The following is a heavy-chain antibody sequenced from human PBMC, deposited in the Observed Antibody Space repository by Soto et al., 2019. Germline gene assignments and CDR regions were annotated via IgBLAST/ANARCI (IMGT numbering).Heavy chain of an antibody. V-gene: IGHV4-61*08. Sequence: PSETLSLTCSVSGGSINTNEYYWTWIRQHPAKGLEYIGYIYYSGRTNYNPSLKSRATISIDTSKNQFSLKLSSVTAADTAVYYCARNNGRENYYDSSGYWYYFDYWGQGTLVTVSS. CDR3: ARNNGRENYYDSSGYWYYFDY. CDR2: IYYSGRT. CDR1: GGSINTNEYY. J-gene: IGHJ4*02. D-gene: IGHD3-22*01.